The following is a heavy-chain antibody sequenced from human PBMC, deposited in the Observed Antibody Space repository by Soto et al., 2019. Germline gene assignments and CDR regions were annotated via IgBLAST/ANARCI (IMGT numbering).Heavy chain of an antibody. Sequence: QVQLVQSGAEVKKPGSSVKVSCKASGDTFSNHIFSWVRQAPGQGLEWMGGTIPMFATAQYAQKLQGRVTITADESTSTVYMDLTSLRSDDTAVYYCARGLFGQQWLVGFDTWGQGTLVTVCS. CDR3: ARGLFGQQWLVGFDT. V-gene: IGHV1-69*01. CDR1: GDTFSNHI. D-gene: IGHD6-19*01. CDR2: TIPMFATA. J-gene: IGHJ4*02.